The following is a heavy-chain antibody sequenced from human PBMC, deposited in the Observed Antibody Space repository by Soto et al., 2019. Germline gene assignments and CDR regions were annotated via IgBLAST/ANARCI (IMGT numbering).Heavy chain of an antibody. J-gene: IGHJ4*02. Sequence: QVQLVQSGAEVKKPGSSVRVSCKASGDTFTFYSINWVRQAPGLGLEWMGRINPILSMSNYAQRLQGRVKMPADKSTSTAYMDLSSMRSEDTVMYYCASSYGSGYRAFDYWGQGALVTVSS. CDR2: INPILSMS. CDR3: ASSYGSGYRAFDY. D-gene: IGHD3-10*01. V-gene: IGHV1-69*02. CDR1: GDTFTFYS.